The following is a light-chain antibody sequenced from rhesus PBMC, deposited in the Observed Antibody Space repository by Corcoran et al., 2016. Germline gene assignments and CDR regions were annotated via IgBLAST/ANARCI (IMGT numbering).Light chain of an antibody. Sequence: DIQMTQSPSSLSASVGDTVTITCRACQGLSSYLAWYQQKPGKAPRPLIYYASNLESGVTSRFSGNGSGTEFTLTISSLQPEDFTTYYSRQYNSAPYSFSQGTKVEIK. J-gene: IGKJ2*01. CDR1: QGLSSY. CDR3: RQYNSAPYS. CDR2: YAS. V-gene: IGKV1-37*01.